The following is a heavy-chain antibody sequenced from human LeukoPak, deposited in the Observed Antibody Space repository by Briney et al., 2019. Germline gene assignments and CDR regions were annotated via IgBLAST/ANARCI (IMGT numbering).Heavy chain of an antibody. CDR1: GGTFSSYA. CDR3: ARQSEWAST. J-gene: IGHJ5*02. CDR2: IIPIFGIA. Sequence: ASVKVSCRASGGTFSSYAISWVRQAPGQGLEWMGRIIPIFGIANYAQKFQGRVTITADKSTSTAYMELSSLRSEDTAVYYCARQSEWASTWGQGTLVTVSS. V-gene: IGHV1-69*04. D-gene: IGHD1-26*01.